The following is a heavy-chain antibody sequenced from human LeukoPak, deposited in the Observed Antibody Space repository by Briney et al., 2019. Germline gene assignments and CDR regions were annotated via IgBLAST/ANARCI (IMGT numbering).Heavy chain of an antibody. V-gene: IGHV3-74*01. CDR1: GFSFTNYW. D-gene: IGHD4-17*01. Sequence: GGSLRLSCAASGFSFTNYWMHWVRHAPGKGLVWVSHINSDGSATRYADSVKGRFTISRDNAMNTLYLQMNSLRGEDTAVYYCARGDPTVTTYIDYWGQGTLVTVSS. CDR3: ARGDPTVTTYIDY. CDR2: INSDGSAT. J-gene: IGHJ4*02.